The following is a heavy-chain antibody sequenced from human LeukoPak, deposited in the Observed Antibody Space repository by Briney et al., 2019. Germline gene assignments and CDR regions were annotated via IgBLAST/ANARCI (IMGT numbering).Heavy chain of an antibody. J-gene: IGHJ4*02. V-gene: IGHV3-74*01. CDR1: GFTFNSNW. D-gene: IGHD1-26*01. CDR2: INSDGSST. Sequence: GGSLRLSCATSGFTFNSNWMSWVRQAPGKGLVWVSRINSDGSSTSYADSVKGRFTISRDNAKNALYLQMNSLRAEDTAVYYCARRSSGSPPYYFGYWGQGTLVTVSS. CDR3: ARRSSGSPPYYFGY.